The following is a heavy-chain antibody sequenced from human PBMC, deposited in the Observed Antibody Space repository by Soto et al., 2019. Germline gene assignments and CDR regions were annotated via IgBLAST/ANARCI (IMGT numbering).Heavy chain of an antibody. V-gene: IGHV4-31*02. CDR2: IYYSGST. CDR3: ARVPDIVAPNFDY. CDR1: GGSISRGGYY. D-gene: IGHD5-12*01. J-gene: IGHJ4*02. Sequence: SETLSLTXTVSGGSISRGGYYWSWIRQHPGKGLEWIGYIYYSGSTYYNPSLKSRVTISVDTSKNQFSLKLSSVTAADTAVYYCARVPDIVAPNFDYWGQGTLVTVSS.